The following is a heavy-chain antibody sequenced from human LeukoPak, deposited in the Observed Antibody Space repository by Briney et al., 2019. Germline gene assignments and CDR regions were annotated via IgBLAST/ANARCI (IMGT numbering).Heavy chain of an antibody. Sequence: GGSLRLSCAASGFTISGFWMRWVRQVPGEGVVWAARMNSAGTTINYADSVKGRFTISRDNVRNTLHLQMNNLSLEDTAVYFCIREVQVRASASLGLWGRGTLVTVS. CDR1: GFTISGFW. D-gene: IGHD1-1*01. CDR2: MNSAGTTI. V-gene: IGHV3-74*01. CDR3: IREVQVRASASLGL. J-gene: IGHJ4*01.